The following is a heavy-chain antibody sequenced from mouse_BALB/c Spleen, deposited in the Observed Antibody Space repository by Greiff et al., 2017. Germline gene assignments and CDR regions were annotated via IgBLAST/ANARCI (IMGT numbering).Heavy chain of an antibody. CDR1: GFTFSSFG. CDR3: ARSGWLLRGGFDY. D-gene: IGHD2-3*01. CDR2: ISSGSSTI. V-gene: IGHV5-17*02. Sequence: EVMLVESGGGLVQPGGSRKLSCAASGFTFSSFGMHWVRQAPEKGLEWVAYISSGSSTIYYADTVKGRFTISRDNPKNTLFLQMTSLRSEDTAMYYCARSGWLLRGGFDYWGQGTTLTVSS. J-gene: IGHJ2*01.